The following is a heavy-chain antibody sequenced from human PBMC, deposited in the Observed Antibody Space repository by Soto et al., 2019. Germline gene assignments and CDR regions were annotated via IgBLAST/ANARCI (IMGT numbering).Heavy chain of an antibody. CDR2: IIPIFGTA. J-gene: IGHJ4*02. V-gene: IGHV1-69*01. CDR1: GGTFSSYA. CDR3: ARSNYDDSSGYSPPRDY. Sequence: QVQLVQSGAEVKKPGSSVKVSCKASGGTFSSYAISWVRQAPGQGLEWMGGIIPIFGTANYAQKFQGRVTITADESTSTAYMELSSLSSEDTAVYYCARSNYDDSSGYSPPRDYWGQAPLVTVSS. D-gene: IGHD3-22*01.